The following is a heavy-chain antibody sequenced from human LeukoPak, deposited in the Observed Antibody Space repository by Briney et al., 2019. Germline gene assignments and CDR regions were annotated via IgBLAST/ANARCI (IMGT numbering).Heavy chain of an antibody. V-gene: IGHV3-48*01. D-gene: IGHD4-17*01. J-gene: IGHJ4*02. CDR2: ISSSADRI. Sequence: ASVKVSCKASGYTFTSYGISWVRQAPGQGLEWISYISSSADRIYYADSVRGRLAISRDNDRNSLFLEMNTLRAEDTAVYYCARANPTTPIYYFDFWGWGTLVTVSS. CDR3: ARANPTTPIYYFDF. CDR1: GYTFTSYG.